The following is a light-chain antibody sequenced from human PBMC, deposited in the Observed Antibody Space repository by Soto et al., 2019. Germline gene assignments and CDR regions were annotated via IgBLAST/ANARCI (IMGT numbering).Light chain of an antibody. Sequence: EIVLTQSPGTLSLSPGERATLSCRASQSVSSSSLAWYQQKRGQAPRLLIHDASSRATGIPDRFSGSGSGTDFTLTISSLQPEDFATYYCQQSYSTPRTFGQGTKVDIK. CDR2: DAS. CDR1: QSVSSSS. CDR3: QQSYSTPRT. J-gene: IGKJ1*01. V-gene: IGKV3D-20*02.